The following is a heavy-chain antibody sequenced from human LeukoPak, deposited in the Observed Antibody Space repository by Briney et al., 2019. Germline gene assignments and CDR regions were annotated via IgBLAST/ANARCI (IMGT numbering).Heavy chain of an antibody. J-gene: IGHJ4*02. CDR1: GFTVSANY. Sequence: GGSLRLSCAASGFTVSANYMSWVRQAPGKGLEWVSLIYSAGTTYYADSVKGRFTISRDNAKNSLYLQMNSLRAEDTAVYYCAKDARRTSGWYFFDYWGQGTLVTVSS. D-gene: IGHD6-19*01. CDR2: IYSAGTT. CDR3: AKDARRTSGWYFFDY. V-gene: IGHV3-66*01.